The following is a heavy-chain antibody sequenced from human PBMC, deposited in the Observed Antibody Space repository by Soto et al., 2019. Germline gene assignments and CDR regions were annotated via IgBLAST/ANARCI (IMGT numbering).Heavy chain of an antibody. D-gene: IGHD6-13*01. V-gene: IGHV4-59*08. Sequence: QVQLQESGPGLVKPSETLSLTCTVSGGSISSYYWSWIRQPPGKRLEWIGYIYYSGSTNYNPSLKSRVTISVDTSKNQFSLKLSSVTAADTAVYYCARQTGAAAGIYYYYYYMDVWGKGTTVTVSS. CDR3: ARQTGAAAGIYYYYYYMDV. J-gene: IGHJ6*03. CDR1: GGSISSYY. CDR2: IYYSGST.